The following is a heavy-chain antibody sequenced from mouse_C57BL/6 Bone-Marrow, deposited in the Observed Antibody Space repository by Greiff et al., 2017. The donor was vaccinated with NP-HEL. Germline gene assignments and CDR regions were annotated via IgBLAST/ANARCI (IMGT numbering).Heavy chain of an antibody. CDR2: INPSSGYT. CDR1: GYTFTSYT. V-gene: IGHV1-4*01. J-gene: IGHJ4*01. D-gene: IGHD4-1*01. CDR3: ARGGNWGYMDY. Sequence: QVQLQQSGAELARPGASVKMSCKASGYTFTSYTMHWVKQRPGQGLEWIGYINPSSGYTKYNQKFKDKATLTADKSSSTAYMQLSSLTSEDSAVYYCARGGNWGYMDYWGQGTSVTVSS.